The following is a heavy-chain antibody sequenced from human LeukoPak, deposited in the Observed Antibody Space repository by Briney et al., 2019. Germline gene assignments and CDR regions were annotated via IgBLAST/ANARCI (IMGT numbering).Heavy chain of an antibody. CDR3: ARSLRGEYNYGHPPSDL. CDR1: GFTFSDYY. J-gene: IGHJ5*02. Sequence: GGSLRLSCLASGFTFSDYYISWIRQAPGKGLECGSYISNSGNTIYYADSVKGRFTISRDNAKNSLYLQMNSLRPEDTAVYYCARSLRGEYNYGHPPSDLWGQGILVTVSS. V-gene: IGHV3-11*01. CDR2: ISNSGNTI. D-gene: IGHD5-18*01.